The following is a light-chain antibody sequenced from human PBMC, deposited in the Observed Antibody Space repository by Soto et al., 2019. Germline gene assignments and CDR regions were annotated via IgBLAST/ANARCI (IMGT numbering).Light chain of an antibody. J-gene: IGLJ3*02. CDR1: SSDIGAYDY. CDR2: EVN. V-gene: IGLV2-14*01. Sequence: QSALTQPASLSGSPGQSITISCTGTSSDIGAYDYVSWFQQHPGKAPKLMISEVNNRPSGVSNRFSGSKSGNTASLAISGLRSEDEADYYCAAWDDSLSGWVFGGGTKLTVL. CDR3: AAWDDSLSGWV.